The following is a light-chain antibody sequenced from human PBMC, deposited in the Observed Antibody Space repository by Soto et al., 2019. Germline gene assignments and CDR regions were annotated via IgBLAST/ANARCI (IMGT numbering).Light chain of an antibody. Sequence: DIQMTQSPSSLSASVGDRVTITCRASQGISNYLAWYQQKPGTVPKLLIYAASTLQSGVPSRFSGSGSGTDFPLTISTLQPEDVATYNCQKNNSAPFTCGPGTKVNIK. CDR2: AAS. CDR3: QKNNSAPFT. CDR1: QGISNY. V-gene: IGKV1-27*01. J-gene: IGKJ3*01.